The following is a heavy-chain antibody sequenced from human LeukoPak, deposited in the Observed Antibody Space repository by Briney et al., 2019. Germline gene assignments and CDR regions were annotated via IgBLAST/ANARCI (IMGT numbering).Heavy chain of an antibody. CDR1: GFTFSTYR. D-gene: IGHD3-3*01. CDR3: AKGEWLFHHDAFDI. Sequence: GSLRLSCVASGFTFSTYRMNWVRQAPGKGLEWVSSISTSSSDIYYADSVKGRFTISRDNAKNSLYLQMNSLRAEDTAVYYCAKGEWLFHHDAFDIWGQGTMVTVSS. J-gene: IGHJ3*02. CDR2: ISTSSSDI. V-gene: IGHV3-21*01.